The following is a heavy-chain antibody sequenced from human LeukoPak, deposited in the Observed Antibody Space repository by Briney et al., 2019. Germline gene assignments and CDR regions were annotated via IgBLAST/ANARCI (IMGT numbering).Heavy chain of an antibody. J-gene: IGHJ5*02. CDR2: IYYSGST. CDR1: GGSISSSSYY. Sequence: PSETLSLTCTVSGGSISSSSYYWGWIRQPPGKGLEWIGSIYYSGSTYYNPSLTSRVTISVDTSKNQFPLKLSSVTAADTAVYYCARDVWFDPWGQGTLVTVSS. CDR3: ARDVWFDP. V-gene: IGHV4-39*02.